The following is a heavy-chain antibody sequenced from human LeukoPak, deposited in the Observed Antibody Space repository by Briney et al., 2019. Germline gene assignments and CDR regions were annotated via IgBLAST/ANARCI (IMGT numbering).Heavy chain of an antibody. Sequence: GGSLRLSCAASGFTFSSYEMNWVRQAPGKGLEWVSYISSSGSTIYYADVVKGRFTISRDNAKNSLYLQMNSLRAEDTAVYYCARTKWLEAIDYWGQGTLVTVSS. CDR1: GFTFSSYE. D-gene: IGHD6-19*01. CDR3: ARTKWLEAIDY. CDR2: ISSSGSTI. J-gene: IGHJ4*02. V-gene: IGHV3-48*03.